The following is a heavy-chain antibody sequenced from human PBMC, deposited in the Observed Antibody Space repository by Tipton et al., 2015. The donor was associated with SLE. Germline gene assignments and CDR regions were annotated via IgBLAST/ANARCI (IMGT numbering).Heavy chain of an antibody. Sequence: GSLRLSCAASGFTVSSNYMSWVRQAPGKGLEWVSVIYSGANTYYADSVKGRFTISRDNSNNTLYLQMNSLRAEDTAVFYCARHPSSGGAFDIWGQGTMVTVFS. CDR3: ARHPSSGGAFDI. V-gene: IGHV3-66*02. D-gene: IGHD6-25*01. CDR1: GFTVSSNY. CDR2: IYSGANT. J-gene: IGHJ3*02.